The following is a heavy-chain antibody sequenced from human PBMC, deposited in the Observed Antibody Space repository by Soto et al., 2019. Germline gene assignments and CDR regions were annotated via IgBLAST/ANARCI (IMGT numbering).Heavy chain of an antibody. Sequence: GGSLRLSCAASGFTFSSYAMSWVRQAPGKGLEWGSAISGSGGSTYYADSVKGRFTISRDNSKNTLYLQMNSLTAEDTAVYYCAKMPTEYYYFYFMDVWGKGTTVIVSS. D-gene: IGHD2-2*01. CDR2: ISGSGGST. J-gene: IGHJ6*03. CDR1: GFTFSSYA. CDR3: AKMPTEYYYFYFMDV. V-gene: IGHV3-23*01.